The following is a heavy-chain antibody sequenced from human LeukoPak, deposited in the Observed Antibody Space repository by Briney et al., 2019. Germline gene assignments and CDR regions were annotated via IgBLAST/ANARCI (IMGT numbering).Heavy chain of an antibody. CDR2: VSYDGFNK. CDR1: GYTFSSYA. D-gene: IGHD1-1*01. J-gene: IGHJ5*02. CDR3: AKDLSSMVPLGPWYDGLDP. Sequence: PGGSLRLSCEPSGYTFSSYALQWVRQAPGKGLEWVAVVSYDGFNKYYADSVKGRFIISRDNSKNMLYLQMNSLRAKDTAVYYCAKDLSSMVPLGPWYDGLDPWGQGTLVTVSS. V-gene: IGHV3-30-3*01.